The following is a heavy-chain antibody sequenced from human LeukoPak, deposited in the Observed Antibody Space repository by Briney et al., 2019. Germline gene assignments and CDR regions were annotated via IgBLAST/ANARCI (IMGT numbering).Heavy chain of an antibody. V-gene: IGHV3-23*01. CDR1: GFTFSSYA. Sequence: GGSLRLSCAASGFTFSSYAMSWVRQAPGKGLEWVSAISGSGGSTYYADSVKGRFTISRDNSKNTLYLQMNSLRAEDTAVYYCAKTPQYSSGWYYFDYWGQGTLVTVSS. CDR3: AKTPQYSSGWYYFDY. CDR2: ISGSGGST. J-gene: IGHJ4*02. D-gene: IGHD6-19*01.